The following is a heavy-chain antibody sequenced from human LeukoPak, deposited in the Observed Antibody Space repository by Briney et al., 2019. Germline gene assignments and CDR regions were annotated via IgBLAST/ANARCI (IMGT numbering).Heavy chain of an antibody. CDR2: ISSSSSYI. CDR3: AREYSGGRYTAKNPLDY. J-gene: IGHJ4*02. D-gene: IGHD5-18*01. Sequence: GGSLRLSCAASGFTFSSYSMNWVRQAPGKGLEWVSSISSSSSYIYYADSVKGRFTISRDNAKNSLYLQMNSLRAEDTAVYYCAREYSGGRYTAKNPLDYWGQGTLVTVSS. V-gene: IGHV3-21*01. CDR1: GFTFSSYS.